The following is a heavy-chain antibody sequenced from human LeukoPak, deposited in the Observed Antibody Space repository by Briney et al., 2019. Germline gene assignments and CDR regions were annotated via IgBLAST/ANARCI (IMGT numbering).Heavy chain of an antibody. D-gene: IGHD5-12*01. CDR2: IDYNGDT. CDR3: ARGHRGVFTDPINY. CDR1: DGSISSRKYY. Sequence: PSETLSLSCTVSDGSISSRKYYWGWIRQPPGKGLEWIGSIDYNGDTYYNPSLASRVTMSEDTSKNQFSLKLNSVTAEDTAVYYCARGHRGVFTDPINYWAQGTLVTVSS. J-gene: IGHJ4*02. V-gene: IGHV4-39*01.